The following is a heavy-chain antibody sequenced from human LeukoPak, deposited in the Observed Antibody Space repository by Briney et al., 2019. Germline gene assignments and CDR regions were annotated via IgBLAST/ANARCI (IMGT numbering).Heavy chain of an antibody. CDR2: INPNSGGR. D-gene: IGHD3-16*01. Sequence: ASVKVSCKASGYTFTGYYIHWVRQAPGQGLEWMGWINPNSGGRNYAQKFQGRVTVTRDTSLNTAYMEMSRLRYDDTAVYYCARVASIGGGLDYWGPGTLVTVSS. J-gene: IGHJ4*02. V-gene: IGHV1-2*02. CDR1: GYTFTGYY. CDR3: ARVASIGGGLDY.